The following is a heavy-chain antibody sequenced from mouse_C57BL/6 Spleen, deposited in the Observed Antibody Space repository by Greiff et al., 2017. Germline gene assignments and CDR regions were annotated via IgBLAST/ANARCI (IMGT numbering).Heavy chain of an antibody. CDR3: ARGPYYYAMDY. CDR2: ISYDGSN. Sequence: EVQLQESGPGLVKPSQSLSLTCSVTGYSITSGYYWNWIRQFPGNKLEWMGYISYDGSNNYNPSLKNRISITRDTSKNQFFLKLNSVTTEDPATYYCARGPYYYAMDYWGQGTSVTVSS. CDR1: GYSITSGYY. J-gene: IGHJ4*01. V-gene: IGHV3-6*01.